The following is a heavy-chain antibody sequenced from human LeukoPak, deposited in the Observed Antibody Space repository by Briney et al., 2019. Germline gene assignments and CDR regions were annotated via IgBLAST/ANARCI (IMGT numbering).Heavy chain of an antibody. CDR2: ISGSGGST. CDR1: GFTFSSYA. J-gene: IGHJ5*02. D-gene: IGHD6-19*01. V-gene: IGHV3-23*01. CDR3: AKGRQWLVRGDWFDP. Sequence: GGSLRLSCAASGFTFSSYAMRWVRQAPGKGREWVSAISGSGGSTYYADFGKGRFTISRENSKNTQYLQMNSLRAEDTAVYDCAKGRQWLVRGDWFDPWGQGTLVTVSS.